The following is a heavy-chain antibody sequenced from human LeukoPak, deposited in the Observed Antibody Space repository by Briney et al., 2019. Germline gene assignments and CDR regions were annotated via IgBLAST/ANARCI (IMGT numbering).Heavy chain of an antibody. CDR3: ARRNYYAWSWYFDL. J-gene: IGHJ2*01. D-gene: IGHD3-10*01. CDR2: IYSSGST. Sequence: SQTLSLTCTVSGGSIRSGDYYWSWIRQPPGKGLECIGYIYSSGSTYYSPSLKSRIAMSIDTSKNQFSLRLSSVTAADTATDYCARRNYYAWSWYFDLWGRGTLVTVSS. V-gene: IGHV4-30-4*08. CDR1: GGSIRSGDYY.